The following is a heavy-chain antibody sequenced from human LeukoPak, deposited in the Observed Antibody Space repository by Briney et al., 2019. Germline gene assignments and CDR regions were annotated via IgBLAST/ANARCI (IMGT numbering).Heavy chain of an antibody. V-gene: IGHV3-48*02. J-gene: IGHJ4*02. CDR2: ISSSSSTI. D-gene: IGHD2-2*01. CDR1: GFIFSSYS. CDR3: ARGPYQLPPVFWHSY. Sequence: PGGSLRLSCAASGFIFSSYSMNWVRQAPGKGLEWVSYISSSSSTIYYADSVKGRFTISRDNAKNSLYLQMNSLSDEDAAVYYCARGPYQLPPVFWHSYWGQGTLVTVSS.